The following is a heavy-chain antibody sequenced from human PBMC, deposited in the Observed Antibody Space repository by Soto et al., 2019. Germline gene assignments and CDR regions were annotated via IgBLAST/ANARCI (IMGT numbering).Heavy chain of an antibody. CDR2: ISAYNGNT. D-gene: IGHD2-2*01. CDR1: GYTFASYG. Sequence: ASVKVSCKASGYTFASYGISWVRQAPGQGLEWMGWISAYNGNTNYAQKIQGRVTMTTDTSTSTAYMELRSLRSDDTAVYYSGREGYCSSTSCALDYWGQGTLVTVSS. V-gene: IGHV1-18*01. CDR3: GREGYCSSTSCALDY. J-gene: IGHJ4*02.